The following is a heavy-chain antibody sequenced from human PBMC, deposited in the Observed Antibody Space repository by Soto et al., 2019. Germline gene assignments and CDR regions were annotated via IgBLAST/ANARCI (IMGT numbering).Heavy chain of an antibody. V-gene: IGHV1-69*08. Sequence: QVQLVQSGAEVKKPGSSVKVSCKASGGTFSSYTISWVRQAPGQGLEWMGRIIPILGIANYAQKFQGRVTITADKATSTSYMELSSLRSEDTAVYYCAIDPRGRSGHSYYYIDVWGKGTTVTVSS. CDR3: AIDPRGRSGHSYYYIDV. CDR1: GGTFSSYT. J-gene: IGHJ6*03. D-gene: IGHD2-15*01. CDR2: IIPILGIA.